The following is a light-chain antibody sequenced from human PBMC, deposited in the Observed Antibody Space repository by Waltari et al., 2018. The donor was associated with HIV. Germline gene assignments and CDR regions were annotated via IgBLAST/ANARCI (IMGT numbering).Light chain of an antibody. V-gene: IGLV2-11*01. Sequence: QYALTQPRSVSGSPGQSVTISCTGTRSDVGGYHYVSLYQQPTGKAPKLLLYDVHKRPSGVPDRFSGSKSGNTASLTISGLQAEDEADYYCCSYAGSYTFHVVFGGGTKLTVL. CDR1: RSDVGGYHY. CDR2: DVH. J-gene: IGLJ2*01. CDR3: CSYAGSYTFHVV.